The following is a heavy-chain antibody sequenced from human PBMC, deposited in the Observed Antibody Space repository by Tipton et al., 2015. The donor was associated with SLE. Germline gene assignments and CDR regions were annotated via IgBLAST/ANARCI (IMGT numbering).Heavy chain of an antibody. J-gene: IGHJ4*02. CDR1: GGSISSGGYY. V-gene: IGHV4-31*03. CDR3: ARDHEGPYDS. CDR2: IYYSGST. D-gene: IGHD3-22*01. Sequence: TLSLTCSVSGGSISSGGYYWSWIRQHPGKGLEWIGYIYYSGSTYYNPSLKSRVTISVDTSKNQFSLKLSSVTAADTAVYYCARDHEGPYDSWGQGTLVTVSS.